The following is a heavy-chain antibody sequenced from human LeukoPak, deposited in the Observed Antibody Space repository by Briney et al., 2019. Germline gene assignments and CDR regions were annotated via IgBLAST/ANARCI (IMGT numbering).Heavy chain of an antibody. CDR1: GYRFTSYG. D-gene: IGHD3-16*01. CDR3: ARERRAWGEDF. J-gene: IGHJ4*02. Sequence: GAAVTVSCKSSGYRFTSYGITWVRQPPAQGLAGVGLISGYNGDTNIAQKFQGRVTVTTDTSTSTVYMELNSLGSEDTAVYYCARERRAWGEDFWGQGALVTVSS. V-gene: IGHV1-18*01. CDR2: ISGYNGDT.